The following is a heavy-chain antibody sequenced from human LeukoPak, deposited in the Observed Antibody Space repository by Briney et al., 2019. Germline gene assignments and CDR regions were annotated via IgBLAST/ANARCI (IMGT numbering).Heavy chain of an antibody. CDR3: ARAAIAARPGTNY. V-gene: IGHV1-18*01. CDR1: GYTFNRYG. D-gene: IGHD6-6*01. Sequence: ASVKVSCKASGYTFNRYGMSWVRQAPGQGLEWMGWISVDNGNTNYAQKVLGRVTMTTDTSTNTAYMELRSLRSDDTAVYYCARAAIAARPGTNYWGQGTLVTVSS. J-gene: IGHJ4*02. CDR2: ISVDNGNT.